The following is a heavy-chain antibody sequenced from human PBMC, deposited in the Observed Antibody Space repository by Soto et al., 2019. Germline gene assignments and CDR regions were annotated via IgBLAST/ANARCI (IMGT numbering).Heavy chain of an antibody. CDR2: MNPNSGNT. Sequence: QVQRVQSGAEVKKPGASVKVSCKASGYTFTSYDINWVRQATGQGLEWMGWMNPNSGNTGYAQKFQGRVTMTRNTSISTAYIELSSLRSEDTAVYYCASGGMVATSHDFWGQGTLVTVSS. V-gene: IGHV1-8*01. CDR1: GYTFTSYD. J-gene: IGHJ4*02. D-gene: IGHD5-12*01. CDR3: ASGGMVATSHDF.